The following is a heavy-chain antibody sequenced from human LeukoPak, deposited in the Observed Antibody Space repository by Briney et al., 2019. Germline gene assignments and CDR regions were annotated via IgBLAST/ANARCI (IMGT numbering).Heavy chain of an antibody. CDR2: IYPGDSDT. D-gene: IGHD2-2*01. CDR3: ARPYCSSTSCPLDDAFDI. V-gene: IGHV5-51*01. Sequence: GESLKISCKGSGYSFTSYWIGWLRQMPGKGLEWMGIIYPGDSDTRYSPSFQGQVTISADKSISTAYLQWSSLKASDTAMYYCARPYCSSTSCPLDDAFDIWGQGTMVTVSS. J-gene: IGHJ3*02. CDR1: GYSFTSYW.